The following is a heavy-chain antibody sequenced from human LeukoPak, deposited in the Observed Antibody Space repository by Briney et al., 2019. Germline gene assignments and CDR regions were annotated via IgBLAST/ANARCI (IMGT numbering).Heavy chain of an antibody. CDR1: GGSFSGYY. CDR3: ARGRGSYWAY. D-gene: IGHD1-26*01. J-gene: IGHJ4*02. V-gene: IGHV4-34*01. CDR2: INHSGSI. Sequence: SETLSLTCAVYGGSFSGYYWSWIRQPPGKGLEWIGEINHSGSINYNPSLKSRVTISVDTSKNQFSLKLNSVTAADTAVYYCARGRGSYWAYWGQGTLVTVSS.